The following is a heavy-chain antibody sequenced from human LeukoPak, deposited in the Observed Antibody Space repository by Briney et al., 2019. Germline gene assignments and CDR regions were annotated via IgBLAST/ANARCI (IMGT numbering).Heavy chain of an antibody. CDR3: ARGAAYSSSYYYYYYMDV. CDR1: GGSISSYY. V-gene: IGHV4-59*01. CDR2: IYYSGST. D-gene: IGHD6-6*01. J-gene: IGHJ6*03. Sequence: SETLSPTCTVSGGSISSYYWSWIRQPPGKGLEWIGYIYYSGSTNYNPSLKSRVTISVDTSKNQFSLKLSSVTAADTAVYYCARGAAYSSSYYYYYYMDVWGKGTTVTVSS.